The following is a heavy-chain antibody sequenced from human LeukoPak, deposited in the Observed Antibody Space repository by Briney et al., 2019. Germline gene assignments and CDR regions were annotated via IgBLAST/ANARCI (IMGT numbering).Heavy chain of an antibody. CDR1: GGSISSGDSS. D-gene: IGHD3-3*01. J-gene: IGHJ4*02. CDR3: ARGGLRVSGIFGVVTRPYYYFDY. CDR2: IYHSGST. V-gene: IGHV4-30-2*01. Sequence: SETLSLTCAVSGGSISSGDSSWSWIRQPPGKGLEWIGYIYHSGSTYYNPSLKSGVTISVDRSKKQFFLKLSSLTPADTAVYYCARGGLRVSGIFGVVTRPYYYFDYWGQGTLVTVSS.